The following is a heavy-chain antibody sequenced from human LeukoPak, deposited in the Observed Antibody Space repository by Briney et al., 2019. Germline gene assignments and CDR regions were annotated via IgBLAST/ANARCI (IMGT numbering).Heavy chain of an antibody. Sequence: ASVKVSCKASGYTFTGYYMDWVRQAPGQGLGWMGWINPNSGGTNYAQKFQGRVTMTRDTSISTAYMELSRLRSDDTAVYYCARDGGYDSGYYYYYYGMDVWGQGTTVTDSS. V-gene: IGHV1-2*02. CDR2: INPNSGGT. J-gene: IGHJ6*02. CDR3: ARDGGYDSGYYYYYYGMDV. D-gene: IGHD5-12*01. CDR1: GYTFTGYY.